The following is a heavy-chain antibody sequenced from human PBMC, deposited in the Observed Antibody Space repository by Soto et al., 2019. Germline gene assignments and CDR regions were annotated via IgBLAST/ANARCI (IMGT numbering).Heavy chain of an antibody. V-gene: IGHV6-1*01. J-gene: IGHJ3*02. D-gene: IGHD3-10*01. CDR3: ARDGSRGSALSGAKIKAFDI. CDR1: GDSVSSNSAA. Sequence: SQTLSLTCAISGDSVSSNSAAWNWIRQSPSRGLEWLGRTYYRSKWYNDYAVSVKSRITINPDTSKNQFSLQLNSVTPEDTAVYYCARDGSRGSALSGAKIKAFDIWGQGTMVTVSS. CDR2: TYYRSKWYN.